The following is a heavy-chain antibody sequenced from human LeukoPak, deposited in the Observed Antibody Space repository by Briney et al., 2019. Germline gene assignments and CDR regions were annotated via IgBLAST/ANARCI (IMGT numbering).Heavy chain of an antibody. D-gene: IGHD6-13*01. J-gene: IGHJ3*02. CDR3: AKDLLAYSSSWYHAFDI. Sequence: GGTLRLSCAASGFTFDDYGMSWVRQAPGKGLEWVSGINWNGGSTGYADSVKGRFTISRDNSKNSLYLQMNSLRAEDTALYYCAKDLLAYSSSWYHAFDIWGQGTMVTVSS. CDR1: GFTFDDYG. CDR2: INWNGGST. V-gene: IGHV3-20*04.